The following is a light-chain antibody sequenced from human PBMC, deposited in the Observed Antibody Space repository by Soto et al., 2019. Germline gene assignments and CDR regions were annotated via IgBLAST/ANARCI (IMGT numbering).Light chain of an antibody. CDR3: CSYAGSSTLAV. CDR2: EVN. J-gene: IGLJ7*01. Sequence: QSALTQPASVSGSPGQSITISCTGTSSDVGSYNLVSWYQQHPTEAPKLMIYEVNKRPSGVSNRFSGSKSDNTASLTISGLQAEDEADYYCCSYAGSSTLAVFGGGTQLTVL. CDR1: SSDVGSYNL. V-gene: IGLV2-23*02.